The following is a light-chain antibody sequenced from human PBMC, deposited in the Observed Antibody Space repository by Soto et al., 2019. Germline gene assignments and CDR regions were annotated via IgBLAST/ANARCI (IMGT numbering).Light chain of an antibody. CDR2: DTT. Sequence: QTVVTQEPSLTVSPGGTVTLTCGSSIGAVTSGHYPYWFQQKPGQAPRTLIYDTTNRHSWTPARFSGSLLGGKAALTLSGAQPEDEADYYCLLSYGVFGGGTKLTVL. CDR3: LLSYGV. V-gene: IGLV7-46*01. J-gene: IGLJ2*01. CDR1: IGAVTSGHY.